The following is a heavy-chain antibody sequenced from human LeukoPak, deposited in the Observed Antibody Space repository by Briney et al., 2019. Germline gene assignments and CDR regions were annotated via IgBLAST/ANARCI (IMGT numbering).Heavy chain of an antibody. CDR3: ARGTQLWLPTNWFDP. CDR2: IYYSGST. D-gene: IGHD5-18*01. CDR1: GGSVSSGSYY. J-gene: IGHJ5*02. Sequence: SETLSLTCTVSGGSVSSGSYYWSWIRQPPGKRLEWIGYIYYSGSTNYNPSLKSRVTISVDTSKNQFSLKLSSVTAADTAVYYCARGTQLWLPTNWFDPWGQGTLVTVSS. V-gene: IGHV4-61*01.